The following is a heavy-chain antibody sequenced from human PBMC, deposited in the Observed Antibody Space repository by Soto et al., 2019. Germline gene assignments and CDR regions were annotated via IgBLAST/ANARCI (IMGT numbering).Heavy chain of an antibody. Sequence: PSETLSLTCAVSGGSISSSSYYWGWIRQPPGKGLEWIGSIYYSGSTYYNPSLKSRVTISVDTSKNQFSLKLSSVTAADTAVYYCIAVDEAFHDYWGQGTLVTVSS. D-gene: IGHD6-19*01. V-gene: IGHV4-39*01. CDR1: GGSISSSSYY. CDR3: IAVDEAFHDY. CDR2: IYYSGST. J-gene: IGHJ4*02.